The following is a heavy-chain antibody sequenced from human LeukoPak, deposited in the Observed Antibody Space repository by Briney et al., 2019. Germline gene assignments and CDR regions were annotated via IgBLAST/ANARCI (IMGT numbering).Heavy chain of an antibody. V-gene: IGHV1-8*01. J-gene: IGHJ6*02. D-gene: IGHD6-13*01. CDR1: GYTFTNYD. Sequence: ASVKVSCMASGYTFTNYDINWARQATGQGLEWMGWRNPNSGRTGFAQKFQGRLTMTADTSISTAYMELSSLTSDDTAVYYCARGPVSTHGMDVWGQGTTVTVSS. CDR3: ARGPVSTHGMDV. CDR2: RNPNSGRT.